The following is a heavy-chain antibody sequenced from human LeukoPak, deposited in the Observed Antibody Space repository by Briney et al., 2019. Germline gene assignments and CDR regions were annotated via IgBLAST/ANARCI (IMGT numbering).Heavy chain of an antibody. CDR2: IRYDGSNK. CDR1: GFTFSSYG. V-gene: IGHV3-30*02. Sequence: GGSLRLSCAASGFTFSSYGMHWVRQAPGKGLEWVAFIRYDGSNKYYADSVKGRFTISRDNSKNTLYLQMNSLRAEDTAVYYCVTAMVDAFDIWGQGTMVTVSS. D-gene: IGHD5-18*01. CDR3: VTAMVDAFDI. J-gene: IGHJ3*02.